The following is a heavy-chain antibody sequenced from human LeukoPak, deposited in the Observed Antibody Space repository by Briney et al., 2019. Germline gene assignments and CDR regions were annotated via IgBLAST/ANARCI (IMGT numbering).Heavy chain of an antibody. J-gene: IGHJ4*02. D-gene: IGHD5-12*01. CDR2: IKKDGSER. CDR3: ARVPYSGYDWS. V-gene: IGHV3-7*01. CDR1: GFTFISYC. Sequence: PGGSLRLSCAASGFTFISYCMTWVRRAPGKGLEWVADIKKDGSERYYVDSVKGRFTISRDNAKNSLYLQMNSLRAEDTAVYYCARVPYSGYDWSWGQGTLVTVSS.